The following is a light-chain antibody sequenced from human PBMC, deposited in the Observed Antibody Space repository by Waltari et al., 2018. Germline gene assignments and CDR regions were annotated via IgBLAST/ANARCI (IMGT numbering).Light chain of an antibody. CDR2: KAS. J-gene: IGKJ2*01. CDR1: RIVSSC. Sequence: CRAGRIVSSCVAWYPQKPGKAPKLLIYKASSLESGVPSRFSGSGSGTEFTLTISSLQPDDFATDYCQQYNSYPYTFGQGTKLEIK. CDR3: QQYNSYPYT. V-gene: IGKV1-5*03.